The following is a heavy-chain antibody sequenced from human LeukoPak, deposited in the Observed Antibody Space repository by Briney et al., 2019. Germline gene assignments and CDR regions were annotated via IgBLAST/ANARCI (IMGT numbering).Heavy chain of an antibody. J-gene: IGHJ4*02. CDR3: ARNRDDILTGYTDY. CDR1: AFTFSSYA. CDR2: ISGNGGST. D-gene: IGHD3-9*01. V-gene: IGHV3-64*01. Sequence: TGGSLRLSCAASAFTFSSYAMYWVRQAPGKGLEYVSAISGNGGSTYYANSVKGRFTISRDNSKNTLYLQMGSLRAEDMAVYYCARNRDDILTGYTDYWGQGTPVTVSS.